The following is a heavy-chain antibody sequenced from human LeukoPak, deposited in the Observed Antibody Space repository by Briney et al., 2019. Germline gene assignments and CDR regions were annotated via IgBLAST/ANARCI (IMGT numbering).Heavy chain of an antibody. Sequence: GGTLRLSCAASGFSFSDYYMSCVRQAPRKGLERIAYISISGSDIYYADSAKVQFTIFRGNDKNSVYLQMNSLSAEDTAVYCCASLRGYYFDAFDIWGQGTMVTVSS. V-gene: IGHV3-11*04. CDR2: ISISGSDI. D-gene: IGHD3-22*01. CDR1: GFSFSDYY. CDR3: ASLRGYYFDAFDI. J-gene: IGHJ3*02.